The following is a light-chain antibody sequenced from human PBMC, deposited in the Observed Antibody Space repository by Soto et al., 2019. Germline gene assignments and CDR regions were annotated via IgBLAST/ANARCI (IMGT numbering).Light chain of an antibody. CDR3: QQYNSYPLT. J-gene: IGKJ4*01. Sequence: DIQMTQSPSSLSESAGDRVTITCRASQGISTYLNWYQQKPGKAPKLLIYDASSLESGVPSRFSGSGSGTEFTLTISSLQPDDFAAYYCQQYNSYPLTFGGGTKVDIK. V-gene: IGKV1-5*01. CDR2: DAS. CDR1: QGISTY.